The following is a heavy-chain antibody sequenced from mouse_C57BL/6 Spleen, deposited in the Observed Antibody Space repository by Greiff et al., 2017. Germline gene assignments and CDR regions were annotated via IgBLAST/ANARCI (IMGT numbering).Heavy chain of an antibody. CDR2: INPSSGYT. CDR1: GYTFTSYW. D-gene: IGHD2-3*01. CDR3: AVNDNWYFDV. J-gene: IGHJ1*03. Sequence: QVQLKESGAELAKPGASVKLSCKASGYTFTSYWMHWVKQRPGQGLEWIGYINPSSGYTKYNQKFKDKATLTADKSSSTAYMQLSSLTYEDSAVYDCAVNDNWYFDVWGTGTTVTVSS. V-gene: IGHV1-7*01.